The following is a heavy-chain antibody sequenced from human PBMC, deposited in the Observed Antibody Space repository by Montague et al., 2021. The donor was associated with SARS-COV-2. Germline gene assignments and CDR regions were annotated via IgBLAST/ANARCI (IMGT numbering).Heavy chain of an antibody. Sequence: SLRLSCAASGFTFGDYAINWVRQAPGKGLEWVASISGDGATAYYAESXLGRFAISRDNSKNKVLLQMDSLRVKDAAVYYCAKALYSGGFFFESGSDFWGQGTLVTVSS. CDR1: GFTFGDYA. CDR2: ISGDGATA. CDR3: AKALYSGGFFFESGSDF. D-gene: IGHD6-19*01. V-gene: IGHV3-23*01. J-gene: IGHJ4*02.